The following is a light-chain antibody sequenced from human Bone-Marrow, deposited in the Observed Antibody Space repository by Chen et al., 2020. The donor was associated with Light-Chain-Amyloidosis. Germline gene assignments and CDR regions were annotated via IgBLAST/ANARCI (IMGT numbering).Light chain of an antibody. CDR3: QEFGGSPMYT. J-gene: IGKJ2*01. V-gene: IGKV3-20*01. CDR1: QTVTSRF. CDR2: GAS. Sequence: EIVLTQSPGTLSLSRGERATLSCRTSQTVTSRFLGWYQQKPGQAPRLLIHGASSRATGIPDRFSGSGSGTDFTLTIRRLEPEDSAVYYCQEFGGSPMYTFGQGTKLEIK.